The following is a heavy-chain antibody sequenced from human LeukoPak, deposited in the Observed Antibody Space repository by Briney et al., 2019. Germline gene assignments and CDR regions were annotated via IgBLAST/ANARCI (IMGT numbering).Heavy chain of an antibody. J-gene: IGHJ4*02. D-gene: IGHD3-22*01. CDR3: ARAGPRFYYDSSGYYFDY. V-gene: IGHV4-4*07. Sequence: SETLSLTCTVSGGSISSYYWSWIRQPAGKGLEWIGRIYTSGSTNYNPSLKSRVTMSVDTSKNQFSLKLSSVTAADTAVYYCARAGPRFYYDSSGYYFDYWGQGTLVTVSS. CDR2: IYTSGST. CDR1: GGSISSYY.